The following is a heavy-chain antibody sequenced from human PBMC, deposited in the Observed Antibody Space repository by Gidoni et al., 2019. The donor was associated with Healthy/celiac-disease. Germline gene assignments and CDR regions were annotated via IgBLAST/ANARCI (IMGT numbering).Heavy chain of an antibody. CDR2: IYYRGST. J-gene: IGHJ3*02. Sequence: QLQLQESGPGLVTPSETLSLTCPVSGGSSSSSSYYWGWIRQHPGKGLEWIGSIYYRGSTYYNPSRKSQVTISVDTSKNQFSLKLSSVTAADTAVYYCARHIPGASSSSAWLIKGKARYSSAFDIWGQGTMVTVSS. CDR1: GGSSSSSSYY. D-gene: IGHD6-6*01. CDR3: ARHIPGASSSSAWLIKGKARYSSAFDI. V-gene: IGHV4-39*01.